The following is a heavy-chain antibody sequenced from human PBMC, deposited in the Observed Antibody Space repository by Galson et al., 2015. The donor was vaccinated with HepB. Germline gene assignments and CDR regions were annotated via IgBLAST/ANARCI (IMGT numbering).Heavy chain of an antibody. CDR3: AHRRSAMARGADVAWLDP. Sequence: PALVKPTQTLTLTCTLSGVSLSSGGVGVGWIRQPPGKALEWLAVIYWDGNERYSSSLKTRLTITKDTSKNQVFLTMTNMDPVDTATYYCAHRRSAMARGADVAWLDPWGQGTLVTVSS. CDR1: GVSLSSGGVG. V-gene: IGHV2-5*02. CDR2: IYWDGNE. J-gene: IGHJ5*02. D-gene: IGHD3-10*01.